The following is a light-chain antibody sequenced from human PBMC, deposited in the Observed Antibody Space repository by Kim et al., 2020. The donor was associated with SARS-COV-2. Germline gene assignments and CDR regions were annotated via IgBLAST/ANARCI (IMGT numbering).Light chain of an antibody. Sequence: DIQMTQSPSSLSASVGDRVTITCRASQSISSYLNWYQQKPGKAPKLLIYAASSLRSGVPSRFSGSGSGTDFTLTISSLQPEDFATYYCQQSYSTLWTFGQGTKVDIK. J-gene: IGKJ1*01. CDR3: QQSYSTLWT. V-gene: IGKV1-39*01. CDR1: QSISSY. CDR2: AAS.